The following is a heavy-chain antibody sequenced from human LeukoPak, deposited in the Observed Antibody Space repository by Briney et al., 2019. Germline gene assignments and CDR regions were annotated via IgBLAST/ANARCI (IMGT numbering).Heavy chain of an antibody. D-gene: IGHD3-16*02. V-gene: IGHV4-34*01. Sequence: SETLSLTCAVYGGSFSGYYWSWIRQPPGKGLEWIGEINHSGSTNYNPSLKSRVTISVDTSKNQFSLKLSSVTAADTAVYYCARGRGDYVWGSYHLDYWGQGTLVTVSS. CDR3: ARGRGDYVWGSYHLDY. CDR2: INHSGST. CDR1: GGSFSGYY. J-gene: IGHJ4*02.